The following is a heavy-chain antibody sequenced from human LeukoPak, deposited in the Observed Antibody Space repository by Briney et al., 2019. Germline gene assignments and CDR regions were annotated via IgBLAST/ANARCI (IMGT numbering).Heavy chain of an antibody. CDR3: ANHPYYYYYYMDV. CDR2: ISGSGGST. V-gene: IGHV3-23*01. CDR1: GFTFSSYA. J-gene: IGHJ6*03. Sequence: PGGSLRLSCAASGFTFSSYAMSWVRQAPGKGLEWVSAISGSGGSTYYADSVKGRFTISRDNSKNTLYLQMNSLRAKDTAVYYCANHPYYYYYYMDVWGKGTTVTVSS.